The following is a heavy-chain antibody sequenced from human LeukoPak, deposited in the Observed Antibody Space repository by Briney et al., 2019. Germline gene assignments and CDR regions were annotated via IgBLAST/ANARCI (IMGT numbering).Heavy chain of an antibody. J-gene: IGHJ4*02. CDR3: RIGYDSSGYYPPDLFDD. Sequence: GGSLRLSCAASGFTFSTYGMHWVRQAPGKGLEWVAFIRYDGSNQYYADSATGRFTISRDNSKNTLYLQMSSLRVEDTAMYYCRIGYDSSGYYPPDLFDDWGQGTLVTVSS. V-gene: IGHV3-30*02. CDR1: GFTFSTYG. CDR2: IRYDGSNQ. D-gene: IGHD3-22*01.